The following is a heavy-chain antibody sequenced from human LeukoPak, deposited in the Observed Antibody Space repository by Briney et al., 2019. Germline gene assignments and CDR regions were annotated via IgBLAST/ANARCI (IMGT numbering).Heavy chain of an antibody. V-gene: IGHV3-23*01. D-gene: IGHD6-19*01. CDR2: ISGSGGST. Sequence: PGGSLRLSCAAFGFTFSSCAMSWVRQAPGKGLEWVSAISGSGGSTYYADSVRGRFTISRDNSKNTLYLQMNSLRVENTALYYCGKRGSGLAPLDYWGQGTLVTVSS. CDR1: GFTFSSCA. J-gene: IGHJ4*02. CDR3: GKRGSGLAPLDY.